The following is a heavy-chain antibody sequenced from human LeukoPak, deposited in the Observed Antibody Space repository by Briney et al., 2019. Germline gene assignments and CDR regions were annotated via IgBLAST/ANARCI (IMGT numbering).Heavy chain of an antibody. Sequence: ASVKVSCKASRYTFTRDYMHSVRQAPGQGLEWMGIINPSGGSTSYAQKFQGRVTMTGDTSTSTVYMEPSSLRSKDTAVYYCARRPRRDHCTTNGVSYYIDYWGQGTLVTVSS. CDR1: RYTFTRDY. CDR2: INPSGGST. J-gene: IGHJ4*02. V-gene: IGHV1-46*01. D-gene: IGHD2-8*01. CDR3: ARRPRRDHCTTNGVSYYIDY.